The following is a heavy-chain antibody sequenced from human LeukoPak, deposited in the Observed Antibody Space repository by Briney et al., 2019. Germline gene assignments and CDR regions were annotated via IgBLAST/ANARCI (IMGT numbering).Heavy chain of an antibody. CDR1: GGSFSGYY. V-gene: IGHV4-34*01. D-gene: IGHD6-19*01. CDR2: ISHSGST. J-gene: IGHJ4*02. CDR3: ARGIIYSSGWSPFDY. Sequence: PSETLSLTCAVYGGSFSGYYWSWIRQPPGKGLEWIGEISHSGSTNYNPSLKSRVTISVDTSKNQFSLKLSSVTAADTAVYYCARGIIYSSGWSPFDYWGQGTLVTVSS.